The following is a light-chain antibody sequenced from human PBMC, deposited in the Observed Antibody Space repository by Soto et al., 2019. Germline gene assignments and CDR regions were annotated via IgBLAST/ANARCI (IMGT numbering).Light chain of an antibody. J-gene: IGKJ4*01. CDR2: GAS. CDR1: QSVSSSY. CDR3: QQCGSSPPVT. Sequence: EIVLTQSPGTLSLSPGERATLSCRASQSVSSSYLAWYQQKPGQAPRLLIYGASSRATGIPDRFSGSGSGTDFTLTLSRLEPEDFAVYYCQQCGSSPPVTFGGGTKVAIK. V-gene: IGKV3-20*01.